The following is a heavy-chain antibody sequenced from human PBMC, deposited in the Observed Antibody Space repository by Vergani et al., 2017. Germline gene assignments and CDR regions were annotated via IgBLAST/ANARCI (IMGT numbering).Heavy chain of an antibody. CDR2: INHSGST. Sequence: LFTPSETLSLTCAVYGGSFSGSYWRWLRQPPGKGLEWIWEINHSGSTNYNPSLKSRVTISVDTSKNQFSLKLSSVTAADTAVYYCARSLRGQNRYFQHWGQGTLVTVSS. V-gene: IGHV4-34*01. D-gene: IGHD1/OR15-1a*01. J-gene: IGHJ1*01. CDR3: ARSLRGQNRYFQH. CDR1: GGSFSGSY.